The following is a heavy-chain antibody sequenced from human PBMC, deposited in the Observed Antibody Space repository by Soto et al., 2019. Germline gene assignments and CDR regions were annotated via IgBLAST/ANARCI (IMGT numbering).Heavy chain of an antibody. CDR3: ATVLTNYDAFDI. CDR1: GGSFSGYY. J-gene: IGHJ3*02. Sequence: LLRQSQTLSLTCAVYGGSFSGYYWSWIRQPPGKGLEWIGEINHSGSTNYNPSLKSRVTISVDTSKNQFSLKLSSVTAADTAVYYCATVLTNYDAFDIWGQGTMVTVSS. D-gene: IGHD3-22*01. CDR2: INHSGST. V-gene: IGHV4-34*01.